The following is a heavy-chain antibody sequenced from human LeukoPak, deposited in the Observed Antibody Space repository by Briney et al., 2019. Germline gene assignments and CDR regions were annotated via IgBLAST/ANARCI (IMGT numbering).Heavy chain of an antibody. CDR1: GYTFTSYV. Sequence: ASVKVSCKASGYTFTSYVISCVRQAPGQRLEWMGSISAYNANTNYAQKLQGRVTITTDTSTSTEYMELRSLRSDGTAVYYCTRERVLVTYYYDSGGYYYQTFEYWGQGTLVTVSS. V-gene: IGHV1-18*01. D-gene: IGHD3-22*01. J-gene: IGHJ4*02. CDR3: TRERVLVTYYYDSGGYYYQTFEY. CDR2: ISAYNANT.